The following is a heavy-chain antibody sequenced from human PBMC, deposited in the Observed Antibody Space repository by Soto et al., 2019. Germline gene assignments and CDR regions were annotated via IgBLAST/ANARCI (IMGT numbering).Heavy chain of an antibody. CDR2: IWYDGSNK. CDR3: ANFGVYYYFWCGSHYYYGMYF. D-gene: IGHD3-3*01. Sequence: PGGSLRLSCAASGFTFSSYGMHWVRQAPGKGLEWVAVIWYDGSNKYYADSVKGRFTISRDNSKNTLYQQMNSLRAEDTAVYYCANFGVYYYFWCGSHYYYGMYFWGQGTTVPVSS. V-gene: IGHV3-30*02. J-gene: IGHJ6*02. CDR1: GFTFSSYG.